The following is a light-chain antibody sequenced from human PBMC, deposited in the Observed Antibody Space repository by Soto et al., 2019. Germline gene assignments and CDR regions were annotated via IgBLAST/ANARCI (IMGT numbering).Light chain of an antibody. CDR2: SNS. J-gene: IGLJ2*01. V-gene: IGLV1-44*01. CDR3: ATWDDSLKGPI. Sequence: QSVLTQAPSASGTPGQTVTISCSGSDSNIGINTVNWYQQIPGTAPKLLIYSNSLRPSGVPDRFSASQSGTSSSLAISGLQSEDEGDYYCATWDDSLKGPIFGGGTQLTVL. CDR1: DSNIGINT.